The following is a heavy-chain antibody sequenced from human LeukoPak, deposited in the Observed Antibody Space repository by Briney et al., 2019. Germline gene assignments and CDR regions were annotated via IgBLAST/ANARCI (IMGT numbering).Heavy chain of an antibody. D-gene: IGHD6-13*01. V-gene: IGHV3-30-3*01. CDR1: GFTFSSYA. Sequence: PGGSLRLSCAASGFTFSSYAMHWVRQAPGKGLEWVAVISYDGSNKYYADSVKGRFTISRDNSKNTLYLQMNSLRAEDTAVYYCARDPDSSSWYCWFNPWGQGTLVTVSS. CDR2: ISYDGSNK. CDR3: ARDPDSSSWYCWFNP. J-gene: IGHJ5*02.